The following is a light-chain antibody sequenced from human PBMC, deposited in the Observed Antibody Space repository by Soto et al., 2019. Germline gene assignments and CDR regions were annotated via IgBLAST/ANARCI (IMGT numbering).Light chain of an antibody. Sequence: QSVLTQSPSASASLGASVKLTCTLSSGHSSYAIAWHQKQPGKGPRYLMDLNNDGSHTKGDGIPDRFSGSSSGADRYLIISSLQSEDEADYYCQTWGTGFQFFGGGTNLTVL. CDR2: LNNDGSH. V-gene: IGLV4-69*01. CDR1: SGHSSYA. J-gene: IGLJ2*01. CDR3: QTWGTGFQF.